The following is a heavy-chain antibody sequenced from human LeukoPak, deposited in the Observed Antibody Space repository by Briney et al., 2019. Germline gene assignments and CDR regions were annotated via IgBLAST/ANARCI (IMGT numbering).Heavy chain of an antibody. V-gene: IGHV1-2*02. CDR1: GYTFTGYY. J-gene: IGHJ4*02. D-gene: IGHD7-27*01. Sequence: ASVKVSCKASGYTFTGYYLHWVRQAPGQGLEWMGWMNPNSGGTNYAQKFQGRVTMTRDTSISTAFMELSSLRSDVTAVYYCSRAPDRGYWGQGTLATVSS. CDR2: MNPNSGGT. CDR3: SRAPDRGY.